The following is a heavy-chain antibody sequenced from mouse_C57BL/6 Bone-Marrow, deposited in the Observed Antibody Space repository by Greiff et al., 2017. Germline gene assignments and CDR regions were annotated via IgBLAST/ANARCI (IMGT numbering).Heavy chain of an antibody. CDR2: IDPSDSYT. Sequence: QVQLKQPGAELVMPGASVKLSCKASGYTFTSYWMHWVKQRPGQGLEWIGEIDPSDSYTNYNQKFKGKSTLTVDKSSSTAYMQLSSLKSEDSAVYYCAITTVVATRDWYFDVWGTGTTVTVSS. J-gene: IGHJ1*03. V-gene: IGHV1-69*01. CDR1: GYTFTSYW. CDR3: AITTVVATRDWYFDV. D-gene: IGHD1-1*01.